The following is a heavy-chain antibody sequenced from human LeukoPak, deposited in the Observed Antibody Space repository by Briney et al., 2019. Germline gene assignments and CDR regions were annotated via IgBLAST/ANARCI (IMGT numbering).Heavy chain of an antibody. D-gene: IGHD1-26*01. CDR2: ISAYNGNT. J-gene: IGHJ6*03. Sequence: ASVKVSCKASGYTFTSYGISWVRQAPGQGLEWMGWISAYNGNTNYAQKLQGRVTMTTDTSTSTAYMELRSLRSDDTAVYYCARGGWVGATTPKGFYYYMDVWGKGTTVTVSS. V-gene: IGHV1-18*01. CDR3: ARGGWVGATTPKGFYYYMDV. CDR1: GYTFTSYG.